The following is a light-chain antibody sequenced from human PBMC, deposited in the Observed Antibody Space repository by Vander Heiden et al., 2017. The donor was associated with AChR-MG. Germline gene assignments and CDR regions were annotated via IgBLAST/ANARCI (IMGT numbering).Light chain of an antibody. CDR1: QSVSSSY. Sequence: EIVLTQSPGTLYLSPGERATLSCRVSQSVSSSYLAWYQQKPGQAPRLLIYGASSRATGIPDRFSGSGSGTDFTLTISRLEPEDFAVYYCQQYGSSLSWTFGQGTKVEIK. CDR2: GAS. CDR3: QQYGSSLSWT. V-gene: IGKV3-20*01. J-gene: IGKJ1*01.